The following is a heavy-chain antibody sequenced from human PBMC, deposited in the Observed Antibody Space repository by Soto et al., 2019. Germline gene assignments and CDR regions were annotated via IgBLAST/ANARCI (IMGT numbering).Heavy chain of an antibody. V-gene: IGHV3-33*01. CDR2: IWYDGSNK. J-gene: IGHJ4*02. D-gene: IGHD4-17*01. CDR3: AREGFFDYHVFDF. Sequence: VGSLRLSCAASGFTFSSYGMHWVRKAPGKGLEGVAVIWYDGSNKYYADSVKGRFTISRDNSLNTLYLQMNSLRAEDTAVYYCAREGFFDYHVFDFWGQGTLVTVSS. CDR1: GFTFSSYG.